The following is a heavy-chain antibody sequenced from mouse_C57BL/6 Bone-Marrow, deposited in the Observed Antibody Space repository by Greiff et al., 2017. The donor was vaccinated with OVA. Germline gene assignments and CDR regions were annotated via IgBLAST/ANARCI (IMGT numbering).Heavy chain of an antibody. CDR3: ARNNWDPFAY. CDR1: GYTFTSYW. D-gene: IGHD4-1*01. V-gene: IGHV1-64*01. CDR2: IHPNSGST. Sequence: QVQLQQSGAELVKPGASVKLSCKASGYTFTSYWMHWVKQRPGQGLEWIGMIHPNSGSTNYNEKFKSKATLTVDKSSSTAYMQLSSLTSEDSAVYYCARNNWDPFAYWGQGTLVTVSA. J-gene: IGHJ3*01.